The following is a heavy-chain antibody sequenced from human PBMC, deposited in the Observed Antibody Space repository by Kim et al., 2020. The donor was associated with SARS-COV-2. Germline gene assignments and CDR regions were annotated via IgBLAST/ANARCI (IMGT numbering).Heavy chain of an antibody. CDR1: GGSISSGGYY. D-gene: IGHD3-10*01. Sequence: SETLSLTCTVSGGSISSGGYYWSWIRRHPGKGLEWIGYIYYSGSTYYNPSLKSRVTISVDTSKNQFSLKLSSVTAADTAVYYCAREGITMVRGVIAHNWFDPWGQGTLVTVSS. CDR3: AREGITMVRGVIAHNWFDP. J-gene: IGHJ5*02. CDR2: IYYSGST. V-gene: IGHV4-31*03.